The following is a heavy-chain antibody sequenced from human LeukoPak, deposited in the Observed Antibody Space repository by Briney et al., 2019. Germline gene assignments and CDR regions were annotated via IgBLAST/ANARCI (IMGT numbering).Heavy chain of an antibody. CDR3: AGSYYYDSSGYHRPPGY. J-gene: IGHJ4*02. Sequence: GGSLRLSCAASGFTVNYNYMSWVRQAPGKGLEWVSVTYSGRNTQYGTTYYAASVKGRFTISRDNSENTLFLQMNSLRADDTAVYYCAGSYYYDSSGYHRPPGYWGQGTLVTVSS. CDR1: GFTVNYNY. D-gene: IGHD3-22*01. CDR2: TYSGRNTQYGTT. V-gene: IGHV3-53*05.